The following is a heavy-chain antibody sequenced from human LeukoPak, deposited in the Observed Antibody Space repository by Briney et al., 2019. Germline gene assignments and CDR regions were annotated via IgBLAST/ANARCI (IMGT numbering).Heavy chain of an antibody. D-gene: IGHD2-15*01. J-gene: IGHJ4*02. CDR2: INPNSGGT. Sequence: GASVKVSCKASGYTFTGYYMHWVRQAPGQGLEWMGWINPNSGGTNYAQKFQGRVTMTRDTSISTAYMELSRLRSDDTAVYYCARDRAGYCSGGSCLNTLFGYWGQGTLVTVSS. V-gene: IGHV1-2*02. CDR3: ARDRAGYCSGGSCLNTLFGY. CDR1: GYTFTGYY.